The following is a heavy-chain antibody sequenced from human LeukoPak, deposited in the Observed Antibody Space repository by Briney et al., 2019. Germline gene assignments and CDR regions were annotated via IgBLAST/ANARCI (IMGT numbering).Heavy chain of an antibody. CDR3: AGSAINGPIGPDI. V-gene: IGHV4-59*11. CDR2: IYYSGTI. Sequence: SETLSLTCTVSGGSINSHYWSWIRQPPGKGLEWIGYIYYSGTINYNPSLKSRATISVGTSKKQFSLNLNSVTAADTAVYYCAGSAINGPIGPDIWGQGTMVSVSS. CDR1: GGSINSHY. J-gene: IGHJ3*02. D-gene: IGHD2-8*01.